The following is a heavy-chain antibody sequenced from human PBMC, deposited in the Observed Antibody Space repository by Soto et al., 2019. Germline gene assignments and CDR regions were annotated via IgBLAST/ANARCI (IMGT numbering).Heavy chain of an antibody. D-gene: IGHD2-15*01. V-gene: IGHV3-23*01. Sequence: VQLLESGGGLVQPGGSLRLSCAASGFTFSSYAMSWVRQAPGKGLEWVSAISGSGGSTYYADSVKGRFTISRDNSKNTLYLQMNSLRAEDTAVYYCARVVVAATEGKDYFDYWGQGTLVTVSS. CDR3: ARVVVAATEGKDYFDY. CDR2: ISGSGGST. CDR1: GFTFSSYA. J-gene: IGHJ4*02.